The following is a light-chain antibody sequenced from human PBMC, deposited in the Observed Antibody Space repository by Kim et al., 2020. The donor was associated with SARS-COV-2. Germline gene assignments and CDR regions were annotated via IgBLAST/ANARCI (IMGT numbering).Light chain of an antibody. CDR1: SSNMANNY. V-gene: IGLV1-51*01. CDR2: DNN. CDR3: GTWDSSLSAVV. Sequence: GQKVTVSGSGSSSNMANNYVSWYQQLPGTAPKLLIYDNNKRPSGIPDRFSGSKSGTSATLGITGLQTGDEADYYCGTWDSSLSAVVFGGGTQLTVL. J-gene: IGLJ2*01.